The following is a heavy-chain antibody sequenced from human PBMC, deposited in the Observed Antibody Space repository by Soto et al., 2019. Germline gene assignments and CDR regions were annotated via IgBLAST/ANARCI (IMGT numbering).Heavy chain of an antibody. CDR1: GGSISSGGYY. Sequence: QVQLQELGPGLVKPSQTLSLTCTVSGGSISSGGYYWSWIRQHPGKGLEWIGYIYYSGSTYYNPSLTSRVTISVDTSKNQFSLKLSSVTAADTAVYYCAASCVGCGGFNYYGMDVWGQGTTVTVSS. J-gene: IGHJ6*02. CDR3: AASCVGCGGFNYYGMDV. D-gene: IGHD2-21*01. V-gene: IGHV4-31*03. CDR2: IYYSGST.